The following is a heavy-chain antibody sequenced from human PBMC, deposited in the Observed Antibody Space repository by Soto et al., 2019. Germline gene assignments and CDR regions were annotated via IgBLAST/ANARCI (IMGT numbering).Heavy chain of an antibody. CDR2: VDPNSGNR. Sequence: QVQLVQSGAEVKEPGASVKVSCRASGYTFTSYAVNWVRQATGQGLEWMGWVDPNSGNRGCAQKFQGRATMTSDTSITTAYVELSSLRSEDTAVYYWVRVGSAPNWYFDLWGRGSLVSVSS. CDR1: GYTFTSYA. CDR3: VRVGSAPNWYFDL. D-gene: IGHD3-10*01. V-gene: IGHV1-8*01. J-gene: IGHJ2*01.